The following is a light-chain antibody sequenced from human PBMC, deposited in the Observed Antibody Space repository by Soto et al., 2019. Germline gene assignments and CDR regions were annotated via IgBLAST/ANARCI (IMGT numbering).Light chain of an antibody. Sequence: IVMTQSPATLSVSPGERATLSCRASRGISSNLAWYQHKPGQAPRLLIYDASNRATGIPARFSGSGSGTDFTLTISSLESEDLAVYHCQQHSNWPLTFGGGTKVDIK. V-gene: IGKV3-11*01. CDR1: RGISSN. J-gene: IGKJ4*01. CDR3: QQHSNWPLT. CDR2: DAS.